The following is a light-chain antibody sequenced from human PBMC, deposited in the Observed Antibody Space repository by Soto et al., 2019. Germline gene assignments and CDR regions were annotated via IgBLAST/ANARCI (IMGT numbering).Light chain of an antibody. CDR1: QSVSSS. CDR2: DAS. Sequence: EIVLTQSPATLSLSPGERATLSCRASQSVSSSLAWYQQKPGQAPRLLIYDASNRATGIPARFSGSGSGTDFTLTISSLEPEDFAVYYWQYRSKSWTFGQGTKVEIK. V-gene: IGKV3-11*01. CDR3: QYRSKSWT. J-gene: IGKJ1*01.